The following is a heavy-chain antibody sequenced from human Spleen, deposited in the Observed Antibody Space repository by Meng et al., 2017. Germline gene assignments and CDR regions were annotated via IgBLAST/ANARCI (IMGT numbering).Heavy chain of an antibody. Sequence: GESLKISCAASGFTFTSSAMSWVRQAPGKGLEWVSLISASGGSTYYADSVKGRFTISSDSSKNTLYLQMSSLRAEDTAVYYCAKDAIVGASHVEYYFDSWGQGTLVTVSS. CDR2: ISASGGST. CDR3: AKDAIVGASHVEYYFDS. D-gene: IGHD1-26*01. V-gene: IGHV3-23*01. J-gene: IGHJ4*02. CDR1: GFTFTSSA.